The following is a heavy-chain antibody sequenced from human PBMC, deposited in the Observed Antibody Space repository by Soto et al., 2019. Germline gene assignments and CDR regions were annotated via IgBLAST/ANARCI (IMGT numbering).Heavy chain of an antibody. D-gene: IGHD6-13*01. CDR1: GGSISSYY. CDR2: IYYSGST. J-gene: IGHJ6*02. CDR3: ARDQQQLAKNYDGMDV. Sequence: SETLSLTCTVSGGSISSYYWSWIRQPPGKGLEWIGYIYYSGSTNYNPSLKSRVTISVDTSKNQFSLKLSSVTAADTAVYYCARDQQQLAKNYDGMDVWGQGTTVTVSS. V-gene: IGHV4-59*12.